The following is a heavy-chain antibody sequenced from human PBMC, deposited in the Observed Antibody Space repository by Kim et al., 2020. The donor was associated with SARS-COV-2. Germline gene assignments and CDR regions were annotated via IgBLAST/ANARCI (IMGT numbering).Heavy chain of an antibody. J-gene: IGHJ4*02. CDR2: ST. V-gene: IGHV4-61*03. CDR3: ARSPGYYFDY. Sequence: STNSNPSLKRRVTISVDTSKNHFSLKLSSVTAADTAVYYCARSPGYYFDYWGQGTLVTVSS.